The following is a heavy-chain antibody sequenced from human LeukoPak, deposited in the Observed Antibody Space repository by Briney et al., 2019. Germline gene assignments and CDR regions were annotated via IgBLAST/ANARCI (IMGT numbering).Heavy chain of an antibody. CDR3: ARDRYCTNGVCPVYYYYGMDV. J-gene: IGHJ6*02. V-gene: IGHV1-18*01. D-gene: IGHD2-8*01. Sequence: ASVKVSCKASGYTFTSYGISWVRQAPGQGLEWMGWISAYNGNTNYAQKLQGRVTMTTHTSTSTAYMELRSLRSDDTAVYYCARDRYCTNGVCPVYYYYGMDVWGQGTTVTVSS. CDR2: ISAYNGNT. CDR1: GYTFTSYG.